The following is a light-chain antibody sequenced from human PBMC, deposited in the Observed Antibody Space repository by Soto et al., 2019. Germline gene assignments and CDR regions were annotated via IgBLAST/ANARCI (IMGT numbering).Light chain of an antibody. V-gene: IGKV1-5*01. J-gene: IGKJ1*01. CDR2: HAS. CDR1: QNIGRW. CDR3: QQYNSYSWT. Sequence: DIQMTPSTSTLSASIGDRVTISCRASQNIGRWLAWYQPPPGTATNIMIYHASNLRGGVPSRLSGGGSGTEFTLTISSVQPDDIATYSGQQYNSYSWTFGQGTKVDIK.